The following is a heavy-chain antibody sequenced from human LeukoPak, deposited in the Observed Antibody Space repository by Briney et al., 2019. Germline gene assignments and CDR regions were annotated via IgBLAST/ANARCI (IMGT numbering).Heavy chain of an antibody. J-gene: IGHJ3*02. CDR2: IYYSGST. CDR1: GGSISSYY. D-gene: IGHD3-10*01. Sequence: SETLSLTCTVSGGSISSYYWSWIRQPPGKGLEWIGYIYYSGSTNYNPSLKSRVTISVDTSKNQFSLKLSSVTAADTAVYYCARAEWFGELLSAFDIWGQGTMATVSS. CDR3: ARAEWFGELLSAFDI. V-gene: IGHV4-59*01.